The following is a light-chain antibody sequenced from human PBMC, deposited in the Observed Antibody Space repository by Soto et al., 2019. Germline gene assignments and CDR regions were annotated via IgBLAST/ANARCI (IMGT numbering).Light chain of an antibody. V-gene: IGKV3-15*01. CDR3: QQYNVWPLT. J-gene: IGKJ4*01. CDR2: VAS. Sequence: EIVMTQSPATLSVSPGERATLSCRASQSVSSNLAWYQQKPDQTPKLLIYVASTRATGIPARFSGSGSGTEFTRTISSLQSEDFAIYYCQQYNVWPLTFGGGTKVEF. CDR1: QSVSSN.